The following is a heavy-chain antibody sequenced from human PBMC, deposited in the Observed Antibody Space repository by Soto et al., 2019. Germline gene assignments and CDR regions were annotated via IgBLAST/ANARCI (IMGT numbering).Heavy chain of an antibody. CDR2: ISPKSGGS. Sequence: ASVKVSCKASGYTFINYYMHWVRQAPGQGFAWMGRISPKSGGSNYAQKFQGRVSMTWDTSLKTAYLELSSLMSEDTAVDYCARDPARQNWGPVFDYCGQGTLVTVAS. CDR1: GYTFINYY. CDR3: ARDPARQNWGPVFDY. D-gene: IGHD7-27*01. J-gene: IGHJ4*02. V-gene: IGHV1-2*02.